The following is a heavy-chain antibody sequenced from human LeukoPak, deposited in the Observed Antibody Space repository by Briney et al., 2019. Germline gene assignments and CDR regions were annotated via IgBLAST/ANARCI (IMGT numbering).Heavy chain of an antibody. J-gene: IGHJ6*03. V-gene: IGHV3-48*04. D-gene: IGHD6-13*01. CDR3: VRLRGYSSSWKGENYYYYMDV. CDR1: GFTFSSYS. CDR2: ISSSTSTI. Sequence: GGSLRLSCAASGFTFSSYSMNWVRQAPGKGLEWVSYISSSTSTIYYADSVKGRFTISRDNPKNSLYLQMNSLRAEDTAVYYCVRLRGYSSSWKGENYYYYMDVWGKGTTVTVSS.